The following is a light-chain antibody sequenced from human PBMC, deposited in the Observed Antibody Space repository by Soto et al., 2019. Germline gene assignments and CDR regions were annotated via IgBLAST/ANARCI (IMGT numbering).Light chain of an antibody. CDR3: QQYGNSPPIT. CDR1: QTISRW. Sequence: DIQLTQTPSPFSAYVEEAVTIICRASQTISRWLAWYQQKPGSAPKLLIYDASTLESGVPSRFSGSGSETEFTLTISRLEPEDFAMYYCQQYGNSPPITFGQGTRLE. CDR2: DAS. V-gene: IGKV1-5*02. J-gene: IGKJ5*01.